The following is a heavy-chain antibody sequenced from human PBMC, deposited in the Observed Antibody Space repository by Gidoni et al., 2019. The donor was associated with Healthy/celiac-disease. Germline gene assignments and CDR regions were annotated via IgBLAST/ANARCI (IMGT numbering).Heavy chain of an antibody. D-gene: IGHD2-2*01. Sequence: APGKGLEWVAVISYDGSNKYYADSVQGRFTISRDNSKNTLYLQMNSLRSDCTAVYYWARDYHCSSTSCYYMDVWGQGTTVTVSS. V-gene: IGHV3-30*04. J-gene: IGHJ6*02. CDR2: ISYDGSNK. CDR3: ARDYHCSSTSCYYMDV.